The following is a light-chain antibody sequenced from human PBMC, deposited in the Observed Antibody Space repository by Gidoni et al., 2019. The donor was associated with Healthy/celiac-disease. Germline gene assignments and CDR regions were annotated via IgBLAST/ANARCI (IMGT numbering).Light chain of an antibody. V-gene: IGKV1-5*03. Sequence: DIQMTQSPSTLSASVGDRVTITCRASQSISSWLAWYQQKPGKAPKLQIYKASSLESGVPSRFSGSGSGTEFTLTIRSLQPDDFATYYCQQYNSLITFGGGTKVEIK. CDR2: KAS. J-gene: IGKJ4*01. CDR1: QSISSW. CDR3: QQYNSLIT.